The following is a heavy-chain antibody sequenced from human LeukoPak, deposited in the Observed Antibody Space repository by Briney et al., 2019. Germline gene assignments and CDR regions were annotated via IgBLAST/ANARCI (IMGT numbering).Heavy chain of an antibody. V-gene: IGHV4-39*01. D-gene: IGHD6-19*01. CDR1: GGSISSSNYY. J-gene: IGHJ4*02. CDR2: IYYSGST. CDR3: ARNLGAVAGNIDY. Sequence: SETLSLTCTVSGGSISSSNYYWGWIRQPPGKGLEWIGNIYYSGSTYYNPSLKSRVTISVDTSKNQFSLKLSSVTAADTAVYYCARNLGAVAGNIDYWGQGTLVTVSS.